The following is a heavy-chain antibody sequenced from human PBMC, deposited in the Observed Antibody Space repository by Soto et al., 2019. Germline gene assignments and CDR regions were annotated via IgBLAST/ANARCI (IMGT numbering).Heavy chain of an antibody. Sequence: GASVKVSCKASGYTFTNFGISWVRQAPGQGLEWMGWISAYNGNTNYAQKFQGRVTMTTDTSTSTAYMEVRSLRFDDTAIYYCARDPVGATHFDYWGQGAPVTVSS. D-gene: IGHD1-26*01. V-gene: IGHV1-18*01. CDR2: ISAYNGNT. CDR1: GYTFTNFG. CDR3: ARDPVGATHFDY. J-gene: IGHJ4*02.